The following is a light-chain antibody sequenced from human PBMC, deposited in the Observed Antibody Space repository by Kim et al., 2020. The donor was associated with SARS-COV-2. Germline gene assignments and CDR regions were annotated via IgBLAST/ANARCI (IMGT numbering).Light chain of an antibody. Sequence: EIVMTQSPATLSVSPGERATLSCRASQSVSNNLSWYQHKPGQPPRLLLNGAATRATGVPARFSGGRSWTDFTLTVSSLQSEDFAVYYCCQYYGWPSGDTFGQGTKLEI. V-gene: IGKV3-15*01. CDR1: QSVSNN. CDR2: GAA. J-gene: IGKJ2*01. CDR3: CQYYGWPSGDT.